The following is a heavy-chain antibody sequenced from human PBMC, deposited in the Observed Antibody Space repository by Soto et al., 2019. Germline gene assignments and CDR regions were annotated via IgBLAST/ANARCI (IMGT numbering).Heavy chain of an antibody. V-gene: IGHV4-38-2*02. CDR1: GYFSSTGYY. Sequence: PSETLSLTCTVSGYFSSTGYYWAWIRQSSGKGLEWIGSTHYSGTTYYNTSIKSRVTISVDTSNNQFSLKLTSVTAADTAVYFCARGYSGNYFDLWGQGTMVTVSS. CDR3: ARGYSGNYFDL. D-gene: IGHD1-26*01. J-gene: IGHJ4*02. CDR2: THYSGTT.